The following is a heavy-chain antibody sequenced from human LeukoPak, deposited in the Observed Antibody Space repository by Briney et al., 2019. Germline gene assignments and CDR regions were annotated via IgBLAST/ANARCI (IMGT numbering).Heavy chain of an antibody. CDR1: GYTFTNYG. CDR2: ISAYNGDT. CDR3: ARAGETIFGAPNWFDP. J-gene: IGHJ5*02. Sequence: ASVKVSCKASGYTFTNYGISWVRQAPGQGLEWMGWISAYNGDTNYAQMLQGRVTLTTDASTNTAYMELRSLRSDDTAVYYCARAGETIFGAPNWFDPWGQGTLVTVSS. D-gene: IGHD3-3*01. V-gene: IGHV1-18*01.